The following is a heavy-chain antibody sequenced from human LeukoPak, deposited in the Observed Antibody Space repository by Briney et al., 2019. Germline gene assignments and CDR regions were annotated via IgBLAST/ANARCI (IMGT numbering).Heavy chain of an antibody. CDR3: ARDDYGVFDAFDV. Sequence: SETLSLTCTVSGCSISSHFWTWIRQAPGKRLEWLGYVSKSGSTNYNPSLQSRITISLDTSKNQFSLILTSVTAADTAVYFCARDDYGVFDAFDVWGQGTVVTVSS. CDR1: GCSISSHF. CDR2: VSKSGST. J-gene: IGHJ3*01. D-gene: IGHD3-16*01. V-gene: IGHV4-4*08.